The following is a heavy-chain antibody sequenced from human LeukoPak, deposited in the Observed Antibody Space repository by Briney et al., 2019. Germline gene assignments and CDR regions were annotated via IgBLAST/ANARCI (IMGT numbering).Heavy chain of an antibody. V-gene: IGHV1-46*01. J-gene: IGHJ4*02. CDR1: GYTFTSYY. Sequence: GASVEVSCKASGYTFTSYYMHWVRQAPGQGLEWMGIINPSGGSTSYAQKFQGRVTMTRDTSTSTVYMELSSLRSEDTAVYYCARPYCTNGVCSYFDYWGQGTLVTVSS. D-gene: IGHD2-8*01. CDR2: INPSGGST. CDR3: ARPYCTNGVCSYFDY.